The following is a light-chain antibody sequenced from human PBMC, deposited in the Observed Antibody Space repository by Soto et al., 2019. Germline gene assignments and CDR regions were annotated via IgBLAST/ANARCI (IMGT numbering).Light chain of an antibody. Sequence: DIQMTHSPSTLSASVVDRVTITCRASQSISYYLAWYQKKPGKAPKVLIWNASSLQRGVPSRFSGSGSGTEFTLTISSLQPEDFATYHCQQLNTLPFTFGQGTRLEIK. V-gene: IGKV1-5*01. J-gene: IGKJ5*01. CDR3: QQLNTLPFT. CDR1: QSISYY. CDR2: NAS.